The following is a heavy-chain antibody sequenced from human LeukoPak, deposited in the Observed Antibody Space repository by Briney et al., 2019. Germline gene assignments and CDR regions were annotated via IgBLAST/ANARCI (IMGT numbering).Heavy chain of an antibody. V-gene: IGHV1-2*02. Sequence: ASVTVSSTGSAYTFITTNMPWVRPAPGQGLEWMGWINPNSGGTNYTQKFQGRVTMTRETSISTAYMELSRLRSEPTAVSSCARGMVGATTGDWGQGTLVTVSS. D-gene: IGHD1-26*01. J-gene: IGHJ4*02. CDR2: INPNSGGT. CDR1: AYTFITTN. CDR3: ARGMVGATTGD.